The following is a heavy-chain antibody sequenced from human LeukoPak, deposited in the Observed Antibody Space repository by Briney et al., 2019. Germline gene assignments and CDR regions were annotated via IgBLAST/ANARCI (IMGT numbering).Heavy chain of an antibody. CDR3: AKDPDIWFVELSIWFDP. D-gene: IGHD3-10*01. V-gene: IGHV3-23*01. CDR2: ISDSCEST. CDR1: GFILTNYA. J-gene: IGHJ5*02. Sequence: GSLRPSCAASGFILTNYAMSSVRQAPRRRLESASAISDSCESTHYADSVKCRFTISRDNSKNTLYLQMNSLRAEDTAVYYCAKDPDIWFVELSIWFDPWGQGTLVTVSS.